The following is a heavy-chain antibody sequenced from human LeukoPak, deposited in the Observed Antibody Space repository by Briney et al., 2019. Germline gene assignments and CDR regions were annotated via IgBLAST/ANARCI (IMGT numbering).Heavy chain of an antibody. Sequence: GASVKVSCKASGYTFTGYYMHWVRQAPGQGLEGMGWINPNSGGTNYAQKFQGRVTVTRDTSISTAYMELSRLRSDDTAVYYCARGLLGYYYMDVWGKGTTVTISS. CDR2: INPNSGGT. V-gene: IGHV1-2*02. CDR3: ARGLLGYYYMDV. J-gene: IGHJ6*03. D-gene: IGHD7-27*01. CDR1: GYTFTGYY.